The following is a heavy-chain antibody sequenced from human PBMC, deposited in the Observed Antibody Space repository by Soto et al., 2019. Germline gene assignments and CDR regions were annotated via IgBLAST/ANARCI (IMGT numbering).Heavy chain of an antibody. D-gene: IGHD6-13*01. V-gene: IGHV4-39*01. CDR3: ARAYRAAAGPFDY. Sequence: SETLSLTCTVSGGSISSSSYYWGWIRQPPGKGLEWIGSIYYSGSTYYNPSLKSRVTISVDTSKNQFSLKLSSVTAADTAVYYCARAYRAAAGPFDYWGQGTLVTVSS. CDR2: IYYSGST. J-gene: IGHJ4*02. CDR1: GGSISSSSYY.